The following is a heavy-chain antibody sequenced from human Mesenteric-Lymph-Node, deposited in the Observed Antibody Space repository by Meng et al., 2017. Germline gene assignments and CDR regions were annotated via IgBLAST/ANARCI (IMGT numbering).Heavy chain of an antibody. CDR1: GGSISSGGYY. Sequence: SETLSLTCTVSGGSISSGGYYWSWIRQHPGKGLEWIGYIYYSGSTYYNPSLKSRVTISVDTSKNQFSLKLSSVTAADTAVYYCARDALDPYYYEGAGVVTAFDIWGQGTMVTVSS. CDR3: ARDALDPYYYEGAGVVTAFDI. D-gene: IGHD3-22*01. CDR2: IYYSGST. J-gene: IGHJ3*02. V-gene: IGHV4-31*03.